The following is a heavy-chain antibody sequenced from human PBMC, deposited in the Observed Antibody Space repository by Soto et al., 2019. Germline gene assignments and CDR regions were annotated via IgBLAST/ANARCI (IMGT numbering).Heavy chain of an antibody. Sequence: AGGSLRLSCAASGFTFSSYAMSWVRQAPGKGLEWVSAISGSGGSTYYADSVKGRFTISRDNSKNTLYLQMNSLRAEDTAVYYCAKDFNPYYDFWSGYFLQHYYGMDVWGQGTTVTVSS. CDR1: GFTFSSYA. V-gene: IGHV3-23*01. D-gene: IGHD3-3*01. CDR2: ISGSGGST. J-gene: IGHJ6*02. CDR3: AKDFNPYYDFWSGYFLQHYYGMDV.